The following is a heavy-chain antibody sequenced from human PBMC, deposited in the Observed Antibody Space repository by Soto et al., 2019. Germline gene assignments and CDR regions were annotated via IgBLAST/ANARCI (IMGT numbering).Heavy chain of an antibody. CDR2: ISWDGDN. V-gene: IGHV2-5*02. Sequence: QVTLKESGPTLVKPTQSLTLTCTFSGFSLTTNGVGVGWIRQPPGEALEWLALISWDGDNRYSPSLKSRLTPPKEPSQNPVGLTKGNMEPVDPATYYWANGRLLWVGGYFYHWGQGILVPGSS. D-gene: IGHD3-10*01. J-gene: IGHJ4*02. CDR3: ANGRLLWVGGYFYH. CDR1: GFSLTTNGVG.